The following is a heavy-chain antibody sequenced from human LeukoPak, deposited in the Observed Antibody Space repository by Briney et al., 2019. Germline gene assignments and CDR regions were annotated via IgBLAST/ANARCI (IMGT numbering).Heavy chain of an antibody. Sequence: SRISWVLQAPGPGLEWMGWISAYNGNTNYAQKLQGRVIMTTDTYTSAAYMELRSLRSDDTAVYYCARVGLERTFDYWGQGTLVTVSS. J-gene: IGHJ4*02. V-gene: IGHV1-18*01. CDR1: SR. CDR2: ISAYNGNT. D-gene: IGHD1-1*01. CDR3: ARVGLERTFDY.